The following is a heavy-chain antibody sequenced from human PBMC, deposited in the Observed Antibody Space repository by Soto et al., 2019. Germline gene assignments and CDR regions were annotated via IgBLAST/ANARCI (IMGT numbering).Heavy chain of an antibody. CDR1: GFSLNSPAVG. J-gene: IGHJ4*02. D-gene: IGHD6-19*01. Sequence: QITLRESGPTLVKPTQTLTLTCSFSGFSLNSPAVGVNWIRQPPGKAPEWLALIYWDDDNHYSPSLKSRLTITKDTSKNQVVLTMPNMDPVDTATYYCAHGRGWLSDYWGQGTLVTVSS. V-gene: IGHV2-5*02. CDR2: IYWDDDN. CDR3: AHGRGWLSDY.